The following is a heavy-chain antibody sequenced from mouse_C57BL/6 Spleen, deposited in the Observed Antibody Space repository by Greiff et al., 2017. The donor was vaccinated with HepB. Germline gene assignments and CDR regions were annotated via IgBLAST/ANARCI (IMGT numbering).Heavy chain of an antibody. Sequence: VQLKESGGGLVKPGGSLKLSCAASGFTFSAYGMHWVRQAPEKGLEWVAYISSGSSTIYYADTVKGRFTISRDNAKNTLFRQMTSLRSEDTAMYYCARPLYTKLYAMDYWGQGTTVTVSS. CDR2: ISSGSSTI. CDR3: ARPLYTKLYAMDY. J-gene: IGHJ4*01. V-gene: IGHV5-17*01. D-gene: IGHD1-1*01. CDR1: GFTFSAYG.